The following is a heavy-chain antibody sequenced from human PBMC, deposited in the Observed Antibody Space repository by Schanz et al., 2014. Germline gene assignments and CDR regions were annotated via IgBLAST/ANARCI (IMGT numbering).Heavy chain of an antibody. CDR2: ISSRNT. Sequence: EVELVESGGGLALPGGSLRLSCAASGFIFSGFSMNWVRQAPGKGLQWVSYISSRNTYYADSVKGRFTISRDNPKNSLCLQMNSLRAEDTALYYCARVLGGDEGLDQWGQGTLVTVSS. J-gene: IGHJ4*02. V-gene: IGHV3-48*04. CDR1: GFIFSGFS. CDR3: ARVLGGDEGLDQ. D-gene: IGHD4-17*01.